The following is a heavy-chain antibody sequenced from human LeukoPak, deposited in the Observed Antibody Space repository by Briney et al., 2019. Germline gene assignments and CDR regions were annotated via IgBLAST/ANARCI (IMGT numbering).Heavy chain of an antibody. J-gene: IGHJ4*02. CDR2: ISWYGDST. V-gene: IGHV3-43D*03. CDR3: AKDSDGPDY. Sequence: PGGSLRLSCAASGFTFEDSAMHWVRQAPGKGLEWVSLISWYGDSTHYADSVKGRFTISRDNSKKSLYLQMNSLRAEDTALYYCAKDSDGPDYWGQGTLVTVSS. D-gene: IGHD2-8*01. CDR1: GFTFEDSA.